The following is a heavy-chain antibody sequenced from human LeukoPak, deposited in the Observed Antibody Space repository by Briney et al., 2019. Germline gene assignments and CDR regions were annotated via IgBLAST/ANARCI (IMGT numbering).Heavy chain of an antibody. D-gene: IGHD6-6*01. V-gene: IGHV3-11*04. CDR2: ISSSGSTI. J-gene: IGHJ4*02. CDR1: GFTFSDYY. CDR3: ARDTLSSSSSQLF. Sequence: GGSLRLSCAASGFTFSDYYMSWIRQAPGKGLEWVSYISSSGSTIYYADSVKGRFTISRDNAKNSLYLQMNSLRAEDTAVYYCARDTLSSSSSQLFWGQGTLVTVSS.